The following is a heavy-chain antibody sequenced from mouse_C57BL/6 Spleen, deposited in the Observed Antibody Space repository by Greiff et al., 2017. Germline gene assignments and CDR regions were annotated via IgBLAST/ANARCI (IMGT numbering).Heavy chain of an antibody. Sequence: QVQLQQSGAELVKPGASVKLSCKASGYTFTEYTIHWVKQRSGQGLEWIGWFYPGSGSIKYNEKFKDKATLTADKSSSTVYMELSRSTSEDSAVYFCARHEDPYYGNYGWFAYWGQGTLVTVSA. J-gene: IGHJ3*01. V-gene: IGHV1-62-2*01. CDR2: FYPGSGSI. D-gene: IGHD2-10*01. CDR3: ARHEDPYYGNYGWFAY. CDR1: GYTFTEYT.